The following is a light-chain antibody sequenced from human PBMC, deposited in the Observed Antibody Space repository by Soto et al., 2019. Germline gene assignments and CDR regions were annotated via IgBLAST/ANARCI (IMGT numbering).Light chain of an antibody. V-gene: IGKV3-11*01. Sequence: EIVLTQSPATLSLSPGERATFSCRASQSVSSYLAWYQQKPGQAPRLLISDTSNRATGIPARFSGSGSGTDFTLTISSLEPEDFAVYYCQQRSNWPRSFGQGTKVEIK. J-gene: IGKJ1*01. CDR2: DTS. CDR1: QSVSSY. CDR3: QQRSNWPRS.